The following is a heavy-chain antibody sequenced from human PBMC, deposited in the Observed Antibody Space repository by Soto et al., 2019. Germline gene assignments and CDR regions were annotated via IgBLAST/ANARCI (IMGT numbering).Heavy chain of an antibody. CDR1: GGSISSGGYY. D-gene: IGHD2-21*01. J-gene: IGHJ6*02. V-gene: IGHV4-31*03. Sequence: QVQLQESGPGLVKPSQTLSLTCTVSGGSISSGGYYWYWIRQHPGKGLEWIGYIYYSGTTYYTPSLKNRFTISVDTSKTQFSLKLSSVTAADTAVYYCAASCVACGGFNYYGMDVWGQGTTVTVSS. CDR2: IYYSGTT. CDR3: AASCVACGGFNYYGMDV.